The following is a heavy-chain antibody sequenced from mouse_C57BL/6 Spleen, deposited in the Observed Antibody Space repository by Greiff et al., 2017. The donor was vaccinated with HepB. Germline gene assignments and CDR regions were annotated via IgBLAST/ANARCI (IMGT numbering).Heavy chain of an antibody. D-gene: IGHD2-10*02. CDR2: ISGGGGNT. V-gene: IGHV5-9*01. CDR3: ARRGYGNPDWYFDV. J-gene: IGHJ1*03. Sequence: EVQLVESGGGLVKPGGSLKLSCAASGFTFSSYTMSWVRQTPEKRLEWVATISGGGGNTYYPDSVKGRFTISRDNAKNTLYLQMSSLRSEDTALYYCARRGYGNPDWYFDVWGTGTTVTVSS. CDR1: GFTFSSYT.